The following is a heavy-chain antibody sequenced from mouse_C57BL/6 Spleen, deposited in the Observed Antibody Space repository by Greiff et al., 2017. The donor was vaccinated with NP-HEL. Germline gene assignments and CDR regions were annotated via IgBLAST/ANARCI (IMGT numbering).Heavy chain of an antibody. CDR3: ARVYDYDAAMDY. J-gene: IGHJ4*01. CDR2: IWSGGST. Sequence: VMLVESGPGLVQPSQSLSITCTVSGFSLTSYGVHWVRQSPGKGLEWLGVIWSGGSTDYNAAFITRLSISKDNSKSQVFFKMNSLQADDTAIYYCARVYDYDAAMDYWGQGTSVTVSS. V-gene: IGHV2-2*01. CDR1: GFSLTSYG. D-gene: IGHD2-4*01.